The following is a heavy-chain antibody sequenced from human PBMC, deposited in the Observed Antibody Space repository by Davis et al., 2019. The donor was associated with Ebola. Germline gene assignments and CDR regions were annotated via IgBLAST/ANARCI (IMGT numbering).Heavy chain of an antibody. CDR3: TTGPPVVGVTPLES. CDR1: GDTFTELS. V-gene: IGHV1-24*01. CDR2: FDPQDGKR. D-gene: IGHD1-26*01. Sequence: ASVKVSRQVSGDTFTELSIHRVRQAPGTATEWLGGFDPQDGKRIYAQRFQGRVTLTEDTSADTAYMELRSLRSEDTAVYYCTTGPPVVGVTPLESWGQGTLVTVSP. J-gene: IGHJ4*02.